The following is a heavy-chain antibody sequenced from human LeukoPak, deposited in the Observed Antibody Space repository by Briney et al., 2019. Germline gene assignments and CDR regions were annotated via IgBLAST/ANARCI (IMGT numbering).Heavy chain of an antibody. CDR3: ARESIAARSGLYYYYGMDV. CDR1: GYTFTGYY. CDR2: INPSSGGT. Sequence: ASVKVSCKASGYTFTGYYMHWVRQAPGQGLEWMGWINPSSGGTNYAQKFQGRVTMTRDTSISTAYMELSRLRSDDTAVYYCARESIAARSGLYYYYGMDVWGQGTTVTVSS. J-gene: IGHJ6*02. D-gene: IGHD6-6*01. V-gene: IGHV1-2*02.